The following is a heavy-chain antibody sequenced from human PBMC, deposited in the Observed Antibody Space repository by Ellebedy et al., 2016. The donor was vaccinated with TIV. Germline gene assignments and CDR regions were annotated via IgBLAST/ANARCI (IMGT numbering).Heavy chain of an antibody. CDR3: ARRLYSGGFNP. J-gene: IGHJ5*02. D-gene: IGHD6-25*01. CDR2: ISSSSDPI. CDR1: GFTFSSYS. Sequence: GESLKISCAASGFTFSSYSMNWVRQAPGKGLEWVSYISSSSDPIYYADSVKGRFTISRDNFKSTLNLQMNSLRVEDTAVYYCARRLYSGGFNPWGQGTLVTVSS. V-gene: IGHV3-48*04.